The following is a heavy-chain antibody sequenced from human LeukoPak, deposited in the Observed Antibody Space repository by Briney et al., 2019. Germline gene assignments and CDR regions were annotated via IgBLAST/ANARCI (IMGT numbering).Heavy chain of an antibody. CDR2: INPNGGDT. CDR3: ARDYSNYEVDY. Sequence: VXQAPGQXXXWMGWINPNGGDTNYAQKFQGRVTMTRDTSISTAYMELTRLRSDDTAVYYCARDYSNYEVDYWGQGTLVSVSS. D-gene: IGHD4-4*01. V-gene: IGHV1-2*02. J-gene: IGHJ4*02.